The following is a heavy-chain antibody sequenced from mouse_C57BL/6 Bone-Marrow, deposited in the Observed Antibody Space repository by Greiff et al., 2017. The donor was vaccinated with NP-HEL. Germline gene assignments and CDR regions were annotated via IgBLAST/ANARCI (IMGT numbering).Heavy chain of an antibody. V-gene: IGHV5-15*01. Sequence: VQLKESGGGLVQPGGSLKLSCAASGFTFSDYGMAWVRQAPRQGPEWVAFISNLAYSIYYADTVTGRFTLSRENAKNTLYLEMSSLRSEDTAMYYCARKEYGSSHWYFDVWGTGTTVTVSS. CDR1: GFTFSDYG. CDR3: ARKEYGSSHWYFDV. J-gene: IGHJ1*03. D-gene: IGHD1-1*01. CDR2: ISNLAYSI.